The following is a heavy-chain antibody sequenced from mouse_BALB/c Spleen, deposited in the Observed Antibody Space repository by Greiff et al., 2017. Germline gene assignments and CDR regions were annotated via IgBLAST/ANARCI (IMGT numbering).Heavy chain of an antibody. D-gene: IGHD1-1*01. Sequence: EVMLVESGGGLVKPGGSLKLSCAASGFTFSSYTMSWVRQTPEKRLEWVATISSGGSYTYYPDSVKGRFTISRDNAKNTLYLQMSSLKSEDTAMYYCTRGVVAPYYAMDYWGQGTSVTVSS. CDR3: TRGVVAPYYAMDY. CDR1: GFTFSSYT. CDR2: ISSGGSYT. J-gene: IGHJ4*01. V-gene: IGHV5-6-4*01.